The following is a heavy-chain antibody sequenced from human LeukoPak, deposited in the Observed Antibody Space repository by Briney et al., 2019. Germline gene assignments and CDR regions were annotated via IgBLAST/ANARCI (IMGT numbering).Heavy chain of an antibody. CDR2: IRYDGSNK. D-gene: IGHD6-13*01. CDR1: GFTLSSYG. V-gene: IGHV3-30*02. CDR3: ARNRNIAAAGSSYFDY. Sequence: GGSLRLSCAASGFTLSSYGMHWVRQAPGKGLEWVAFIRYDGSNKYYADSVKGRFTISRDNSKNTLYLQMNSLRAEDTAVYYCARNRNIAAAGSSYFDYWGQGTLVTVSS. J-gene: IGHJ4*02.